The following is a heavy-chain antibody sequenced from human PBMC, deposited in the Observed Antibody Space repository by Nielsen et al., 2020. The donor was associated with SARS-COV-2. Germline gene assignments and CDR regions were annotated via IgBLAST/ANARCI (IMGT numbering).Heavy chain of an antibody. Sequence: GESLKISCAASGFTFSSYWMHWVRQAPGKGLVWVSRINSDGSSTSYADSVKGRFTISRDNAKNTLYLQMNSLRAEDTAVYYCARDPGYAESNWFDPWGQGTLVTVSS. CDR3: ARDPGYAESNWFDP. J-gene: IGHJ5*02. CDR1: GFTFSSYW. V-gene: IGHV3-74*01. CDR2: INSDGSST. D-gene: IGHD5-12*01.